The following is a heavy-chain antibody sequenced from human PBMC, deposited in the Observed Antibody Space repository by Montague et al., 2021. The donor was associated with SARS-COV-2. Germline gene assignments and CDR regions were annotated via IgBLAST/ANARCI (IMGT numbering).Heavy chain of an antibody. J-gene: IGHJ6*02. CDR1: GFTFSSYA. D-gene: IGHD3-10*01. CDR2: ISGSGGST. V-gene: IGHV3-23*01. Sequence: SLRLSCAASGFTFSSYAMSWVRQAPGKGLEWVSAISGSGGSTYYADPVKGRFTISRDNSKNTLYLQMNSLRAEDTAVYYCAGTLLWFGELLYYYGMDAWGQGTTVTVSS. CDR3: AGTLLWFGELLYYYGMDA.